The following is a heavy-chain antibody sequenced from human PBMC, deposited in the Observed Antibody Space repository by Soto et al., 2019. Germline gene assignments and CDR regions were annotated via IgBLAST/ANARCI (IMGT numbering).Heavy chain of an antibody. CDR3: ARWTQLEPRFDY. V-gene: IGHV4-31*03. CDR2: IYYSGST. D-gene: IGHD1-1*01. Sequence: QVQLQESGPGLVKPSQTLSLTCTVSGGSISSGGYYWSWIRQHPGKGLEWIGYIYYSGSTYYNPSLTSRVTISVDADKNQCSLKLSSVNAADTAVYYCARWTQLEPRFDYWGQGTLVTVSS. CDR1: GGSISSGGYY. J-gene: IGHJ4*02.